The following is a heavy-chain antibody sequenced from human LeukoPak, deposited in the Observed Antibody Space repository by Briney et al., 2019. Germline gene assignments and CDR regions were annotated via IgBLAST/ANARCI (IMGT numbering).Heavy chain of an antibody. Sequence: ASVKVSCKTSGYSENFYGITWVRQAPGQGLEWMGWISAYNGHTKYPQKLQGRVTMTTDTSTSTAYMELRSLRSDDTAVYYCARGFPPRRNYDSSGYYSYYFDYWGQGTLVTVSS. J-gene: IGHJ4*02. CDR3: ARGFPPRRNYDSSGYYSYYFDY. CDR1: GYSENFYG. V-gene: IGHV1-18*01. D-gene: IGHD3-22*01. CDR2: ISAYNGHT.